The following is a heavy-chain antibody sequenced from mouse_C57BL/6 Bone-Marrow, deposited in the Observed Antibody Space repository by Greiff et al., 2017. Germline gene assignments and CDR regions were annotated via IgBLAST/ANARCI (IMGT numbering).Heavy chain of an antibody. J-gene: IGHJ3*01. CDR1: GYTFTSYT. V-gene: IGHV1-4*01. Sequence: VQLQQSGAELARPGASVKMSCKASGYTFTSYTMHWVKQRPGQGLEWIGYINPSSGYTKYNQKFKDKATLTADKSSSTAYMQLSSLTSEDSAVYYCASFYYDFGFAYWGQGTLVTVSA. D-gene: IGHD2-4*01. CDR2: INPSSGYT. CDR3: ASFYYDFGFAY.